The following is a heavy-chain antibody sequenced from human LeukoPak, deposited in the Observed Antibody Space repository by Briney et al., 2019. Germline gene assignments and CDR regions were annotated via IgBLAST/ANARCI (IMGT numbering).Heavy chain of an antibody. Sequence: GGSLRLPCAASGFTFSSYWMHWVRQAPGKGLVWVSHINSDGSSTSYADSVKGRFTISRDNAKNTLYLQMNSLRAEDTAVYYCATSTWYEFDYWGQGTLVTVSS. J-gene: IGHJ4*02. CDR1: GFTFSSYW. V-gene: IGHV3-74*01. CDR2: INSDGSST. CDR3: ATSTWYEFDY. D-gene: IGHD6-13*01.